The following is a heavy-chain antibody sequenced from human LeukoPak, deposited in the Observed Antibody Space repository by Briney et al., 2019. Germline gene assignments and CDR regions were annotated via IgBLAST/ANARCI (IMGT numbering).Heavy chain of an antibody. CDR3: ARGRRYCGGDCYVPFYFDY. D-gene: IGHD2-21*02. CDR2: ISGSGGST. V-gene: IGHV3-23*01. Sequence: GSLRLSCAASGFTFSSYAMSWVRQAPGKGLEWVSAISGSGGSTYYAASVKGRFTISRDNSKNTLYLQMNSLRAEDTAVYYCARGRRYCGGDCYVPFYFDYWGQGTLVTVPS. CDR1: GFTFSSYA. J-gene: IGHJ4*02.